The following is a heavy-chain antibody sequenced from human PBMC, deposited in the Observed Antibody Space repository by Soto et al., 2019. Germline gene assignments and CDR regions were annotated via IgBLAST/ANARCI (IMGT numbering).Heavy chain of an antibody. CDR3: AKYDSSGWYATYFDY. Sequence: GGSLRLSCAASGFTFSSYEMNWVRQAPGKGLEWVSYISSSGSTIYYADSVKGRFTISRDNAKNSLYLQMNSLRAEDTAVYYCAKYDSSGWYATYFDYWGQGTLVTVSS. J-gene: IGHJ4*02. V-gene: IGHV3-48*03. D-gene: IGHD6-19*01. CDR1: GFTFSSYE. CDR2: ISSSGSTI.